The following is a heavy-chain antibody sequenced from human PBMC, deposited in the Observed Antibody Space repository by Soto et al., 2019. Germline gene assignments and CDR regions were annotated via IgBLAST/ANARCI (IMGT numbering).Heavy chain of an antibody. CDR3: AKEGGNYNYYYLDV. D-gene: IGHD4-4*01. V-gene: IGHV3-23*01. CDR1: GFTFSGCA. J-gene: IGHJ6*03. Sequence: EVHLLESGGGLVQPGGSLRLSCAASGFTFSGCAMTWVRQAPGKGLEWVSGVSGGADYTYYADSVKGRFTISRDDSKKMLTLQMNSRRAEDTAVYYCAKEGGNYNYYYLDVWGKGTTVTVSS. CDR2: VSGGADYT.